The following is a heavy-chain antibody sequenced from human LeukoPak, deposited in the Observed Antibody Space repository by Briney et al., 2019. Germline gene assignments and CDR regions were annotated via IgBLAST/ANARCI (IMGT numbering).Heavy chain of an antibody. CDR1: GGSFSGYY. CDR3: ARVYDFWSGYQRNYFDY. J-gene: IGHJ4*02. D-gene: IGHD3-3*01. V-gene: IGHV4-34*01. Sequence: PSETLSLTCAVYGGSFSGYYWSWIRQLPGKGLEWIGEINHSGSTNYNPSLKSRVTISVDTSKNQFSLKLSSVTAADMAVYYCARVYDFWSGYQRNYFDYWGQGTLVTVSS. CDR2: INHSGST.